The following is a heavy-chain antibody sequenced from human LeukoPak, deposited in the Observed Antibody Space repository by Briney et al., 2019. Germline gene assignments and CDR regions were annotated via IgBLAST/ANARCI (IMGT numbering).Heavy chain of an antibody. J-gene: IGHJ6*02. CDR1: GDSISSGGSY. CDR3: ARAACSSTSCYAGYYYGMDV. CDR2: IYYSGTT. Sequence: SETLSLTCTVSGDSISSGGSYWSWTRQHPGEGLEWIGYIYYSGTTNYNPSLKSRVIISVDTSKNQFSLKLSSVTAADTAVYYCARAACSSTSCYAGYYYGMDVWGQGTTVTVSS. V-gene: IGHV4-31*03. D-gene: IGHD2-2*01.